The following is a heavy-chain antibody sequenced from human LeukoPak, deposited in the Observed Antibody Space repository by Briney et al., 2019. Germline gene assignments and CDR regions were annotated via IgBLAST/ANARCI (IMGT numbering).Heavy chain of an antibody. V-gene: IGHV4-34*01. J-gene: IGHJ5*02. D-gene: IGHD3-9*01. CDR3: ARGGRLRYFDWLPSNWFDP. Sequence: PSETLSLTCAVYGGSFSGYYWRWIRQPPGKGLEWIGEINHSGSTNYNPSLKSRVTISVDTSKNQFSLKLSSVTAADTAVYYCARGGRLRYFDWLPSNWFDPWGQGTLVTVSS. CDR2: INHSGST. CDR1: GGSFSGYY.